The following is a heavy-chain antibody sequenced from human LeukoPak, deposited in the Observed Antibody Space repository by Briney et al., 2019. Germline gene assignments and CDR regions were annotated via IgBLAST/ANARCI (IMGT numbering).Heavy chain of an antibody. CDR3: AKDEVAIVVVPAAMSIH. D-gene: IGHD2-2*03. V-gene: IGHV3-23*01. J-gene: IGHJ4*02. CDR1: GFTFSSYA. CDR2: ISGSGGST. Sequence: GGSLRLSCAASGFTFSSYAMGWVRQAPGKGLEWVSAISGSGGSTYYADSVKGRFTISRDNSKNTLYLQMNSLRAEDTAVYYCAKDEVAIVVVPAAMSIHWGQGTLVTVSS.